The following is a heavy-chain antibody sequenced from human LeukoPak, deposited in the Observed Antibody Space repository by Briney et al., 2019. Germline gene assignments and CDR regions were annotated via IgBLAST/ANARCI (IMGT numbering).Heavy chain of an antibody. D-gene: IGHD2-2*02. CDR3: ARTFCDSTSCYRDFHN. J-gene: IGHJ1*01. Sequence: SETLSLTCNVSGDSITRSRYSWDWIRQPPGMRLEWIGGISYSGSAYYNPSLKSRVTISVDTSNNQFSLKVNSVTAADTAVYFCARTFCDSTSCYRDFHNWGQGTLIIVSS. CDR1: GDSITRSRYS. V-gene: IGHV4-39*01. CDR2: ISYSGSA.